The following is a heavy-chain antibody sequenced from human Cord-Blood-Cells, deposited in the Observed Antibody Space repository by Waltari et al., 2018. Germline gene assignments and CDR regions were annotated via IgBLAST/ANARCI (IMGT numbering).Heavy chain of an antibody. CDR1: GGTFSSYA. Sequence: QVQLVQSGAEVKKPGSSVKVSCKASGGTFSSYAISWVRQAPGQGLEWMGGIIPIVGTANYAQKCQGRVTSPADESTSTAYMELSSLRSEDTAVYYCARDGSCSSTSCYYYYYGMDVWGQGTTVTVSS. V-gene: IGHV1-69*01. CDR2: IIPIVGTA. CDR3: ARDGSCSSTSCYYYYYGMDV. D-gene: IGHD2-2*01. J-gene: IGHJ6*02.